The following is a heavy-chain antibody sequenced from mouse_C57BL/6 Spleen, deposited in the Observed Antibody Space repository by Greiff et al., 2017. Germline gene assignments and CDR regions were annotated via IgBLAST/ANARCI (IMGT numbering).Heavy chain of an antibody. CDR1: GYSFTSYY. CDR2: IYPGSGNT. D-gene: IGHD2-2*01. V-gene: IGHV1-66*01. J-gene: IGHJ4*01. Sequence: VQLQQSGPELVKPGASVKISCKASGYSFTSYYIHWVKQRPGQGLEWIGWIYPGSGNTKYNAKFKGKATLTADTSSSTAYMQLSSLTSEDSAVYYCAREGGYPYAMDYWGQGTSVTVSS. CDR3: AREGGYPYAMDY.